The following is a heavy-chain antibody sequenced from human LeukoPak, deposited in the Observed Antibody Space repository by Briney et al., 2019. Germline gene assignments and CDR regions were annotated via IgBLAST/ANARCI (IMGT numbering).Heavy chain of an antibody. J-gene: IGHJ4*02. V-gene: IGHV1-18*01. Sequence: ASVKVSCKASGYTFTSYGISWVRQAPGQGLEWMGWISAYNGNTNYAQKLQGRVTMTTDTSTSTAYMELRSLRSDDTAVYYCARDSIISYYYDSSGSDYRGQGTLVTVSS. CDR3: ARDSIISYYYDSSGSDY. D-gene: IGHD3-22*01. CDR2: ISAYNGNT. CDR1: GYTFTSYG.